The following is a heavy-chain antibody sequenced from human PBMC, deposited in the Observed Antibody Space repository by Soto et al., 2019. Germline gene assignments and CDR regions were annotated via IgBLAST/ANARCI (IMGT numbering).Heavy chain of an antibody. CDR1: GFIFSNYW. CDR2: IDHDGPT. CDR3: VRDSHGDY. J-gene: IGHJ4*02. V-gene: IGHV3-74*01. Sequence: EVQLVESGGGLVQPGGSLRLSCAGSGFIFSNYWMHWVRQAPGKGLEWVSRIDHDGPTDYADSVRGRFTISRDNAESTLYLQMNRLRPEDTAVNYCVRDSHGDYWGQGTLVTVSS.